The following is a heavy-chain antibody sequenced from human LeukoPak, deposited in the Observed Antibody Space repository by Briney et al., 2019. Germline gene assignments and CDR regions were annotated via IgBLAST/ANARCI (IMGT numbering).Heavy chain of an antibody. J-gene: IGHJ6*03. CDR2: IRSKANSYAT. V-gene: IGHV3-73*01. D-gene: IGHD3-10*01. CDR1: GFTFSGSA. CDR3: TRSRALLWFGELNYYYMDV. Sequence: GGSLRLSCAASGFTFSGSAMHWVRQASGKGLEWVGRIRSKANSYATAYAASVKGRFTISRDDSKNTAYLQMNSLKTEDTAVYYCTRSRALLWFGELNYYYMDVWGKGTTVTVSS.